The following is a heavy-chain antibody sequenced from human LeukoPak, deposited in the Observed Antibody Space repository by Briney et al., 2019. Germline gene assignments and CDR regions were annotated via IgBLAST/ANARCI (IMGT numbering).Heavy chain of an antibody. D-gene: IGHD1-20*01. Sequence: GSLRLSCAASGFNASSNYMSWVRQPPGKGLEWIGSIYYSGSTYYNPSLKSRVTISVDTSKNQFSLKLSSVTAADTAVFYCARRGITGTTQPADAFDIWGQGTMVTVSS. J-gene: IGHJ3*02. CDR1: GFNASSNY. CDR3: ARRGITGTTQPADAFDI. V-gene: IGHV4-39*01. CDR2: IYYSGST.